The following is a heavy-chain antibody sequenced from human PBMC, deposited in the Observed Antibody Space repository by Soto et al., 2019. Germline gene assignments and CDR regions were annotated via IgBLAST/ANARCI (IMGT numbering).Heavy chain of an antibody. D-gene: IGHD3-16*02. Sequence: GGSLRLSCVASGFNFKAYGMHWVRQAPGKGLEWVAVISTDGTNQHHADSVKGRFTISRDNFKNTLYLQMNSLRPEDTAVYFCAVGGGDLSLSPFDYWGHGTLVTVS. V-gene: IGHV3-30-3*01. CDR3: AVGGGDLSLSPFDY. CDR1: GFNFKAYG. J-gene: IGHJ4*01. CDR2: ISTDGTNQ.